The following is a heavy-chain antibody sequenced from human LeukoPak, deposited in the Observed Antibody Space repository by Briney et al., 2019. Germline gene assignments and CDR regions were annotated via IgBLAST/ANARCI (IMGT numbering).Heavy chain of an antibody. V-gene: IGHV3-53*01. D-gene: IGHD4-23*01. CDR2: IFSGGST. CDR1: GFTVSSNY. Sequence: GGTLRLSCAASGFTVSSNYMSWVRQAPGKGLEWVSVIFSGGSTYYADSVKGRFTISRDNSKNTVYLQMNSLRAEDTAVYYCARSIGGNTHFDYWGQGTLVTVSS. CDR3: ARSIGGNTHFDY. J-gene: IGHJ4*02.